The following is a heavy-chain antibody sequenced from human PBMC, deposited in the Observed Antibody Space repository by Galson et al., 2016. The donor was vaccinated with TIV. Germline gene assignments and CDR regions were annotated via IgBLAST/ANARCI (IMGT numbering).Heavy chain of an antibody. Sequence: SVKVSCKASGFMFTSSAMTWVRQAPGERLEWIGFIVVGSGDTNHAQKFQDRVTFTRDMSTNTVYMELSSLSSEDTAVYYCAAGHWYSESSAQERFYFDYWSQGTLVTVSS. D-gene: IGHD1-26*01. CDR3: AAGHWYSESSAQERFYFDY. CDR1: GFMFTSSA. CDR2: IVVGSGDT. V-gene: IGHV1-58*02. J-gene: IGHJ4*02.